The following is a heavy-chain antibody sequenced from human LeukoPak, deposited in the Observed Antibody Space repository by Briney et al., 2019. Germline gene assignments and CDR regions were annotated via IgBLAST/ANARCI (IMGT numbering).Heavy chain of an antibody. D-gene: IGHD6-13*01. V-gene: IGHV1-18*01. Sequence: ASVNVSCKASGYTFTSYGISWVRQAPGQGLEWMGWISAYNGNTNYAQKLQGRVTMTTDTSTSTAYMELRSLRSDDTAVYYCARGYSIAAAGYFDYWGQGTLVTVSS. CDR2: ISAYNGNT. J-gene: IGHJ4*02. CDR1: GYTFTSYG. CDR3: ARGYSIAAAGYFDY.